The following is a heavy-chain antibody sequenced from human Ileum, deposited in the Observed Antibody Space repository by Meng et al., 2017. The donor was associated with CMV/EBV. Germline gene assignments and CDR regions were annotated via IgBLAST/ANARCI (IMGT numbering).Heavy chain of an antibody. CDR3: VRSWLDP. Sequence: GGSLRLSCAASGFTFSNAWMSWVRQAPGEGLEWVARIKSKTDGATTDYAVPVKGRFTISRDDSKSTVYLQMNSLKTEDTALYYCVRSWLDPWGQGTLVTVSS. CDR1: GFTFSNAW. J-gene: IGHJ5*02. V-gene: IGHV3-15*01. CDR2: IKSKTDGATT.